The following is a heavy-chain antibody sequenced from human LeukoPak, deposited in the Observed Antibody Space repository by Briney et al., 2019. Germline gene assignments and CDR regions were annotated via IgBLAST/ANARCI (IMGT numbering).Heavy chain of an antibody. Sequence: RSQTLSLTCAISGDSVSSNSAAWNWIRQSPSRGLEWLGRTYYRSKWYNEYAVSVKSRITINPDTSKNQFSLKLSSVTAADTAVYYCARGGEQLASYNYYMDVWGKGTTVTVSS. D-gene: IGHD6-13*01. CDR2: TYYRSKWYN. J-gene: IGHJ6*03. CDR3: ARGGEQLASYNYYMDV. CDR1: GDSVSSNSAA. V-gene: IGHV6-1*01.